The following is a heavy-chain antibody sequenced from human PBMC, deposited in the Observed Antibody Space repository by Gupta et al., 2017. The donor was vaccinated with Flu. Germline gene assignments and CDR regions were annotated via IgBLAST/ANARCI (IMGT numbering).Heavy chain of an antibody. J-gene: IGHJ4*02. CDR1: GFSFSSYG. CDR2: ISYDGSDK. D-gene: IGHD6-13*01. V-gene: IGHV3-30*18. Sequence: QVQLVESGGGVVQPGISLRLSCAASGFSFSSYGMHWVRQAPGKGLEWVAFISYDGSDKDYVDSVKGRFTISRDNSNNTLYLQMNSLRAEDTAVYYCGKSGAAAGVDYWGQGTRVTVSS. CDR3: GKSGAAAGVDY.